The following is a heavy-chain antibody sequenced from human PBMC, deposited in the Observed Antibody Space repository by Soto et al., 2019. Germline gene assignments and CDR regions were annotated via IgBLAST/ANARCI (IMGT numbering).Heavy chain of an antibody. D-gene: IGHD1-1*01. J-gene: IGHJ3*02. CDR3: AREWKRAFDI. Sequence: GGSLRLSCAASGFTFSSYEMNWVRQAPGKGLEWVSYISSSGSTIYYADSVKGRFTISRDNAKNSLYLQMNSLRAEDTAVYYCAREWKRAFDIWGQGTVVTVSS. CDR1: GFTFSSYE. V-gene: IGHV3-48*03. CDR2: ISSSGSTI.